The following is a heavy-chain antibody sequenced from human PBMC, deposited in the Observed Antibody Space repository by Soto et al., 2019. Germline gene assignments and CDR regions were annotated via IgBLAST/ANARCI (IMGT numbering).Heavy chain of an antibody. D-gene: IGHD3-22*01. CDR1: GFSLNTRGVG. V-gene: IGHV2-5*02. CDR2: IYWDDDE. CDR3: AHDSSGLFGFDY. J-gene: IGHJ4*02. Sequence: QITLKESGPTLVKPTQTLTLTCTFSGFSLNTRGVGVGWIRQPPGKALEWLALIYWDDDERYSPSLKSRLTIXKXXSKNQVVLTMTNMDPVDTATYYCAHDSSGLFGFDYWGQGTLVTVSS.